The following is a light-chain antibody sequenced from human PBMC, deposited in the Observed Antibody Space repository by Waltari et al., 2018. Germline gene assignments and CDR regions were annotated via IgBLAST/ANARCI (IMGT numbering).Light chain of an antibody. V-gene: IGKV4-1*01. J-gene: IGKJ4*01. CDR3: QQYYSTPLT. CDR2: WAS. CDR1: QSVLYSSNNKNY. Sequence: QSVLYSSNNKNYLAWYQQKPGQPPKLLIYWASTRESGVPDRFSGSGSGTDFTLTISSLQAEDVAVYYCQQYYSTPLTFGGGTKVEIK.